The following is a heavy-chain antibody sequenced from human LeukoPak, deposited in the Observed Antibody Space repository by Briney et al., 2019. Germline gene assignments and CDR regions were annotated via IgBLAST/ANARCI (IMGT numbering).Heavy chain of an antibody. Sequence: VKPSETLSLTCTVSGGSISSGGYSWSWIRQPPGKGLEWIGYIYYSGSTYYNPSLKSRVTISVDTSKNQFSLKLSSVTAADTAVYYCARVNAVTTEIDYWGQGTLVTVSS. J-gene: IGHJ4*02. V-gene: IGHV4-30-4*07. D-gene: IGHD4-17*01. CDR3: ARVNAVTTEIDY. CDR1: GGSISSGGYS. CDR2: IYYSGST.